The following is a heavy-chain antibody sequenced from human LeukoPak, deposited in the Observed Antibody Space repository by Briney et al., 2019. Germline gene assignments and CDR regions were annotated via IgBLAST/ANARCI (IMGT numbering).Heavy chain of an antibody. Sequence: GGSLRLSCAASGFTFSSYAMSWVRQAPGKGLEWVSAISGSGGSTYYADSVKGRFTISRDNSKNTLYLQMNSLRAEDTALYYCARVHRGTWIQLWFGGAFDIWGQGTMVTVSS. CDR1: GFTFSSYA. D-gene: IGHD5-18*01. J-gene: IGHJ3*02. CDR2: ISGSGGST. V-gene: IGHV3-23*01. CDR3: ARVHRGTWIQLWFGGAFDI.